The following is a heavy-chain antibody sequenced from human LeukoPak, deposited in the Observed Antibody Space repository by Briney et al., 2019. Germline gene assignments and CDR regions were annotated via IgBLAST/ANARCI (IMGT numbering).Heavy chain of an antibody. Sequence: SETLSLTCTVSGGSINSSSYYWGWIRQPPGKGLEWIGSIYYSGSTYYNPSLKSRVTISVDTSKNRFSLKLSSVTAADTAVYYCARLTYYYYGMDVWGQGTTVTVSS. CDR1: GGSINSSSYY. CDR2: IYYSGST. V-gene: IGHV4-39*01. J-gene: IGHJ6*02. CDR3: ARLTYYYYGMDV.